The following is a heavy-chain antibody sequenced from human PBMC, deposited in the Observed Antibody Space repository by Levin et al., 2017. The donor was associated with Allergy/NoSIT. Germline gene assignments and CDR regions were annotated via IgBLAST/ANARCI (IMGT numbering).Heavy chain of an antibody. D-gene: IGHD2-2*01. CDR1: GGTFSSYA. V-gene: IGHV1-69*13. CDR3: ARDWDLYRSSTSCYINYYYYGMDV. J-gene: IGHJ6*02. Sequence: SVKVSCKASGGTFSSYAISWVRQAPGQGLEWMGGIIPIFGTANYAQKFQGRVTITADESTSTAYMELSSLRSEDTAVYYCARDWDLYRSSTSCYINYYYYGMDVWGQGTTVTVSS. CDR2: IIPIFGTA.